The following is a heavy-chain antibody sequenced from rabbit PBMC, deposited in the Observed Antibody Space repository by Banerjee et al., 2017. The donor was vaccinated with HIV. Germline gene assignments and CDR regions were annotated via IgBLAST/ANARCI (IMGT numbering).Heavy chain of an antibody. J-gene: IGHJ4*01. CDR1: GFSFSSYYY. D-gene: IGHD7-1*01. Sequence: QSLEESGGDLVKPEGSLTLTCTASGFSFSSYYYISWVRQAPGKGLEWIGCIVTGSSDDTYYASWAKGRFTISETSSTTVTLQMTSLTAADTATYFCARDLAAVTGWNFGLWGQGTLVTVS. CDR3: ARDLAAVTGWNFGL. CDR2: IVTGSSDDT. V-gene: IGHV1S40*01.